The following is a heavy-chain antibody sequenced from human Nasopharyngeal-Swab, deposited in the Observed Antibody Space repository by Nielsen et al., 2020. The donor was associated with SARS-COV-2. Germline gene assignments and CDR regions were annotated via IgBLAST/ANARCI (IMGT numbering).Heavy chain of an antibody. Sequence: GESLKISCAASGFTFSGYAMRWVRQAPGKGLEWVSAIGGTGGSTYYADSVKGQFTISRDNSKNTLYLQLNSLRAEDTAVYYCAKDRGCSGGSCYVHWYFDLWGRGTLVTVSS. V-gene: IGHV3-23*01. J-gene: IGHJ2*01. D-gene: IGHD2-15*01. CDR1: GFTFSGYA. CDR3: AKDRGCSGGSCYVHWYFDL. CDR2: IGGTGGST.